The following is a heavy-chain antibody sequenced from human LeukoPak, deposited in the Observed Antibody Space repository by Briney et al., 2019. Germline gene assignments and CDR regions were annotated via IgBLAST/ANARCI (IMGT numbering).Heavy chain of an antibody. V-gene: IGHV3-23*01. CDR2: VSGSGSRT. J-gene: IGHJ5*02. D-gene: IGHD3-10*01. Sequence: GGSLRLSCAASGLTFSSYAMNWVRKAPGKGLEWVSAVSGSGSRTYYADSVKGRFTISRDNSRNTLYLQVNSLRAEDTALYYCAKEHSGSYPDPDRENWFDPWGQGTLVTVSS. CDR3: AKEHSGSYPDPDRENWFDP. CDR1: GLTFSSYA.